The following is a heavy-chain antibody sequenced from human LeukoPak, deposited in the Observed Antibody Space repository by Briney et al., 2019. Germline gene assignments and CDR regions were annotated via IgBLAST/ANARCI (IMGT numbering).Heavy chain of an antibody. J-gene: IGHJ4*02. Sequence: SETLSLTCTVSGDSISRSSDYWGWIRQPPGKGPEWIGSVYYIGSTFYNPSLKSRLTISIDTSKNQFSLKLRSVTAADTAVYYCARARAGHDYWGQGTLVTVSS. CDR2: VYYIGST. CDR1: GDSISRSSDY. D-gene: IGHD6-13*01. V-gene: IGHV4-39*07. CDR3: ARARAGHDY.